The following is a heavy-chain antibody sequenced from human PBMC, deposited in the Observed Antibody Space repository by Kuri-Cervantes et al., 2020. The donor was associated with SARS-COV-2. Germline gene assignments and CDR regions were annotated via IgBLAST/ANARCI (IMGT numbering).Heavy chain of an antibody. D-gene: IGHD2-2*01. CDR2: ISSSSSYI. CDR1: GFTFSSYS. CDR3: ARDSCYDSPGH. V-gene: IGHV3-21*01. J-gene: IGHJ4*02. Sequence: GESLKISCAASGFTFSSYSMNWVRQAPGKGLEWVSSISSSSSYIYYADSVKGRFTISRDNAKNSLYLQMNSLRAEDTAVYYCARDSCYDSPGHWGQGTLVTVSS.